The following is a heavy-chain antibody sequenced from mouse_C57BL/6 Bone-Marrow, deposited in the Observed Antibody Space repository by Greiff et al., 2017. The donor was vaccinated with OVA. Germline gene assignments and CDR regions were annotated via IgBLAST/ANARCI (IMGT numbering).Heavy chain of an antibody. V-gene: IGHV1-82*01. CDR1: GYAFSSSW. J-gene: IGHJ2*01. CDR2: IYPGDGDT. D-gene: IGHD1-1*01. CDR3: ARALHYYGSSLYYFDY. Sequence: VQLQQSGPELVKPGASVKISCKASGYAFSSSWMNWVKQRPGKGLEWIGRIYPGDGDTNYNGKFKGKATLTADKSSSTAYMQLSSLTSEDSAVYFCARALHYYGSSLYYFDYWGQGTTLTVSS.